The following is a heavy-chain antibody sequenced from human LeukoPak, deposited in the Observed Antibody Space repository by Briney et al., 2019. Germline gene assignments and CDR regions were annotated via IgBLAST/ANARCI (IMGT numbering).Heavy chain of an antibody. CDR1: GGSITRYY. CDR3: ARDGCSSTSCYSDYYYGMDV. J-gene: IGHJ6*02. CDR2: LFSNGTT. V-gene: IGHV4-59*01. D-gene: IGHD2-2*01. Sequence: PSETLSLTCTVSGGSITRYYWTWIRRPPGKGLEWIGYLFSNGTTNYNPSLKSRVAISLDTSKRQFSLRLTSVTAADTAVYYCARDGCSSTSCYSDYYYGMDVWGQGTTVTVSS.